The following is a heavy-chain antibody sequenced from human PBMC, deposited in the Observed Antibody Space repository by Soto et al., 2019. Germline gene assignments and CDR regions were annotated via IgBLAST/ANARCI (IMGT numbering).Heavy chain of an antibody. D-gene: IGHD3-22*01. CDR3: AREGDYYDSSGYYGF. CDR2: IIPILGTA. CDR1: GGTFSSYA. Sequence: QVQLVQSGAEVKKPGSSVKVSCKASGGTFSSYAISWVRQAPGQGLEWMGGIIPILGTANYAQKFQGRVTITADKSTSTAYMELSSLRSGDTAVYYCAREGDYYDSSGYYGFWGQGTLVTASS. V-gene: IGHV1-69*06. J-gene: IGHJ4*02.